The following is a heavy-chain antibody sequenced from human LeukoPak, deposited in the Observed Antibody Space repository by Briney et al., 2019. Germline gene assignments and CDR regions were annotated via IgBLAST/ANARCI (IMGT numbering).Heavy chain of an antibody. Sequence: PGGSLRLSCAASGFTFSNAWMSWVRQAPGKGLEWVGRIKSKTDGGTTDYAAPVKGRFTISRDDSKTTLYLQMNSLKTEDTAVYYCTTYLFDSSGYVLSDYWGQGTLVTVSS. V-gene: IGHV3-15*01. CDR3: TTYLFDSSGYVLSDY. J-gene: IGHJ4*02. D-gene: IGHD3-22*01. CDR1: GFTFSNAW. CDR2: IKSKTDGGTT.